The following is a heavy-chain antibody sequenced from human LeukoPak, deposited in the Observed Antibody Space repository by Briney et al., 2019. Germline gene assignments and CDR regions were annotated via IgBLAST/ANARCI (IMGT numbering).Heavy chain of an antibody. CDR1: GFTFSAYA. J-gene: IGHJ4*02. CDR2: ISYDGNIE. CDR3: ARDMVRGVIITTGCFDY. V-gene: IGHV3-30-3*01. D-gene: IGHD3-10*01. Sequence: PGGSLRLSCVASGFTFSAYAMHWVRQAPGKGLEWVAIISYDGNIEYYADSVKGRFTISRDNAKNSLYLQMNSLRAEDTAVYYCARDMVRGVIITTGCFDYWGQGALVTVSS.